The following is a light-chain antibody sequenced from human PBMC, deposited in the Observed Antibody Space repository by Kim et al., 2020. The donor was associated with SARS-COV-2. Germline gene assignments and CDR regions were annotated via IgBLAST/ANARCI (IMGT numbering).Light chain of an antibody. J-gene: IGKJ1*01. V-gene: IGKV1-39*01. CDR1: QIVSIY. Sequence: DIQMTQSPSSLSASVGDRVTITCRASQIVSIYLNWYQQKPGQAPKLLIYAAINLQGGVPSRFSGSGSGTDFTLAINSLQPEDCVIYYCQRTYNKHPTFGQGTKVDIK. CDR2: AAI. CDR3: QRTYNKHPT.